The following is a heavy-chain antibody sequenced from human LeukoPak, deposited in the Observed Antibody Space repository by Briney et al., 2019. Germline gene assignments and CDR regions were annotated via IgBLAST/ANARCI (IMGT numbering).Heavy chain of an antibody. Sequence: SETLSLTCTVSGGSISSSSYYWGWIRQPPGKGLEWIGSIYYSGGTYYNPSLKSRVTISVDTSKNQFSLKLSSVTAADTAVYYCARGSGYYHNWFDPWGQGTLVTVSS. J-gene: IGHJ5*02. D-gene: IGHD3-22*01. CDR3: ARGSGYYHNWFDP. V-gene: IGHV4-39*07. CDR2: IYYSGGT. CDR1: GGSISSSSYY.